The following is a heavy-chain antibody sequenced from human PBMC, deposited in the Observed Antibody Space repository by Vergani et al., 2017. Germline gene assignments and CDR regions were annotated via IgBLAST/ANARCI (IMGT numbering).Heavy chain of an antibody. J-gene: IGHJ4*02. D-gene: IGHD3-22*01. CDR3: ARDGRGYYDSSGLFDY. V-gene: IGHV3-66*02. CDR2: IYSGGST. CDR1: GFTVSSNY. Sequence: EVQLVESGGGLVQPGGSLRLSCAASGFTVSSNYMSWVRQAPGKGLEWVSVIYSGGSTYYADSVKGRFTISRDKSKNTLYLQMNSLRAEDTAVYYCARDGRGYYDSSGLFDYWGQGTLVTVSS.